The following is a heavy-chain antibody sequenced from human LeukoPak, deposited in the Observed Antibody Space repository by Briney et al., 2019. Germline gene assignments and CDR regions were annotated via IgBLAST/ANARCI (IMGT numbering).Heavy chain of an antibody. D-gene: IGHD3-3*01. J-gene: IGHJ5*02. CDR2: ISGGGVST. Sequence: GGSLRPSCAASRFSFSSYAMTWVRQAPGKGLEWVSTISGGGVSTDYADSVKGRFTISRDNAKNTLYLQMNSLRAEDTAVYYCARELNDFWSGFNWFDPWGQGTLVTVSS. CDR1: RFSFSSYA. V-gene: IGHV3-23*01. CDR3: ARELNDFWSGFNWFDP.